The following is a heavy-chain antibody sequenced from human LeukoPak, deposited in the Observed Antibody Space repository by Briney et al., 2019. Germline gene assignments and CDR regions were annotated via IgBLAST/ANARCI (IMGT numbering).Heavy chain of an antibody. V-gene: IGHV3-21*01. CDR1: GFTFSSYG. Sequence: GGSLRLSCAASGFTFSSYGMSWVRQAPGKGLEWVSSITSSSSYIYYADSVKGRFTISRDNAKNSLYLQMNSLRAEDTAVYYCARAYRGYCSSTSCNYWYFDLWGRGTLVTVSS. CDR2: ITSSSSYI. D-gene: IGHD2-2*01. J-gene: IGHJ2*01. CDR3: ARAYRGYCSSTSCNYWYFDL.